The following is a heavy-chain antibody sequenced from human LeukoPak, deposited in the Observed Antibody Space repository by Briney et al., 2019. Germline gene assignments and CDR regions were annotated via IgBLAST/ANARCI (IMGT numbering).Heavy chain of an antibody. CDR3: AKEGGYCSGGSCYYFDY. CDR2: IWYGGSNK. Sequence: GGSLRLSCTASGFTFGDYAMNWVRQAPGKGLEWVAVIWYGGSNKYYADSVKGRFTISRDNSKNTLYLQMNSLRAEDTAVYYCAKEGGYCSGGSCYYFDYWGQGTLVTVSS. V-gene: IGHV3-30*02. D-gene: IGHD2-15*01. CDR1: GFTFGDYA. J-gene: IGHJ4*02.